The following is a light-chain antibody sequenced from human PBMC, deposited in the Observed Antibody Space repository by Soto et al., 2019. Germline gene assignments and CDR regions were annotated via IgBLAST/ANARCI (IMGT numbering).Light chain of an antibody. CDR1: SSNIGYNY. CDR3: GTWDSSLTAARV. CDR2: DNN. J-gene: IGLJ3*02. V-gene: IGLV1-51*01. Sequence: QSVLTQPPSVSAAPGQTVTISCSGSSSNIGYNYVSWYQQLPGTDPKLLIYDNNKRPSGIPDRFSGSKSGTSATLGITGLQTGDEADYYCGTWDSSLTAARVFGGGTKLTVL.